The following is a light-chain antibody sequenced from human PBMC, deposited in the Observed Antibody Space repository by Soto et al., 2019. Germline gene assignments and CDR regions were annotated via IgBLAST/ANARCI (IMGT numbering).Light chain of an antibody. CDR3: CSYAGSSTFSAV. CDR2: EGS. Sequence: QSVLTQPASVSGSPGQSITISCTGTSSDVGSYNLVSWYQQHPGKAPKLMIYEGSKRPSGVSNRFSGSKSGNTASLTISGLQAEEEADYYCCSYAGSSTFSAVFGGGTQLTVL. CDR1: SSDVGSYNL. J-gene: IGLJ7*01. V-gene: IGLV2-23*03.